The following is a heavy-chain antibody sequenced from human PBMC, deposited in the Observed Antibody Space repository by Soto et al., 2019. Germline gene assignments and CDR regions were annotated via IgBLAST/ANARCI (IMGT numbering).Heavy chain of an antibody. CDR2: ISAYNGNT. Sequence: ASVKVSCKASGYTFTSYGISWVRQAPGQGLEWMGWISAYNGNTNYAQKLQGRVTMTTDTSTSTAYMELRSLRSDDTAVYYCAREGRAAADTIYYHYGMDVWGQGTTVTVSS. D-gene: IGHD6-13*01. V-gene: IGHV1-18*04. CDR1: GYTFTSYG. J-gene: IGHJ6*02. CDR3: AREGRAAADTIYYHYGMDV.